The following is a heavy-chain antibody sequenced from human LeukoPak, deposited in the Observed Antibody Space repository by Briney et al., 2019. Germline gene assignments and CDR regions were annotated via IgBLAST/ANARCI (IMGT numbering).Heavy chain of an antibody. CDR1: VGSFSGYY. J-gene: IGHJ6*02. D-gene: IGHD5-12*01. CDR3: AGSYSGYDSGYYYGMDV. CDR2: INHSGST. Sequence: SETLSLTCAVYVGSFSGYYWSWIRQPPGKGLEWIGEINHSGSTNYNPSLKSRVTISVDTSKNQFSLKLSSVTAADTAVYYCAGSYSGYDSGYYYGMDVWGQGTTVTVSS. V-gene: IGHV4-34*01.